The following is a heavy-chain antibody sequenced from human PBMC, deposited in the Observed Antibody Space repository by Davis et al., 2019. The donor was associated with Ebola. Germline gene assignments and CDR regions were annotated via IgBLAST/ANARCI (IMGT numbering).Heavy chain of an antibody. D-gene: IGHD6-13*01. Sequence: ASVKVSCKASGYTFTSYDINWVRQATGQGLEWMGWMNPNSGNTGYAQKFQGRVTMTRNTSISTAYMELSSLRSEDTAVYYCARDSSSLKYYYGMDVWGQGTTVTVSS. J-gene: IGHJ6*01. CDR1: GYTFTSYD. CDR2: MNPNSGNT. V-gene: IGHV1-8*01. CDR3: ARDSSSLKYYYGMDV.